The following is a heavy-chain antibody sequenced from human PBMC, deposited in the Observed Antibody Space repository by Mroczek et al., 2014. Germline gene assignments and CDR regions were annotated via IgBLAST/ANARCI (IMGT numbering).Heavy chain of an antibody. CDR2: ISSSGSTI. Sequence: QVQLVESGGGLVKPGGSLRLSCAASGFTFSDYYMSWIRQAPGKGLEWVSYISSSGSTIYYADSVKGRFTISRDNAKNSLYLQMNSLRAEDTAVYYCASPPGHHCSSTSCPDWYFDLWGLAPWSLS. CDR1: GFTFSDYY. CDR3: ASPPGHHCSSTSCPDWYFDL. J-gene: IGHJ2*01. V-gene: IGHV3-11*01. D-gene: IGHD2-2*01.